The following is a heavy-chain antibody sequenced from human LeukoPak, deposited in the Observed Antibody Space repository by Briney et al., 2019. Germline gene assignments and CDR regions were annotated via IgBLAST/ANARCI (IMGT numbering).Heavy chain of an antibody. J-gene: IGHJ4*02. D-gene: IGHD5-24*01. CDR3: ARDLGDGYKFDY. V-gene: IGHV3-48*02. CDR2: ISSSSSTI. CDR1: GFTFSSYA. Sequence: GGSLRLSCAASGFTFSSYAMSWGRQAPGKGLEWVSAISSSSSTIYYADSVKGRFTISRDNAKNSLYLQMNSLRDEDTAVYYCARDLGDGYKFDYWGQGTLVTVSS.